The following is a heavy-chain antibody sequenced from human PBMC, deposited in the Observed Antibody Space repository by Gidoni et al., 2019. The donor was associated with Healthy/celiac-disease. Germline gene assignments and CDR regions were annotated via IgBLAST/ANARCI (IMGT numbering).Heavy chain of an antibody. CDR1: GGPFSSYA. D-gene: IGHD6-19*01. CDR3: ASGRGGGSSGGYDY. Sequence: QVQLAQSGAEVKKPGSSLKVSCKPSGGPFSSYALSWVRQDPGQGLEWMGGIISILGTANYAQKFQCRVTITADESTSTAYMELSSLRSEDTAVYYCASGRGGGSSGGYDYWGQGTLVTVSS. J-gene: IGHJ4*02. CDR2: IISILGTA. V-gene: IGHV1-69*01.